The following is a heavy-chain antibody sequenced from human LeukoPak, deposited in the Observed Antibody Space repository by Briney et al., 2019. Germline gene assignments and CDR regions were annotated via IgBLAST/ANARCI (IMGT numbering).Heavy chain of an antibody. J-gene: IGHJ5*02. V-gene: IGHV3-11*03. CDR2: ISSGSSYT. CDR1: GFSFSEYY. D-gene: IGHD1-26*01. CDR3: ARSGGTYGWFDP. Sequence: GGSLRLSCAASGFSFSEYYMSWIRQAPGKGLEWVSCISSGSSYTNYTDSVKGRFTISRDNAKRSLYLQMNGLTAEDTAVYYCARSGGTYGWFDPWGQGTLVTVSS.